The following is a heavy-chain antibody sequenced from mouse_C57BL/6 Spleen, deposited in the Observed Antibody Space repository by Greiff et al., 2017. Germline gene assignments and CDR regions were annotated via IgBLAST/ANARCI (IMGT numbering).Heavy chain of an antibody. J-gene: IGHJ4*01. CDR1: GYSFTDYN. CDR3: ARRDDYDVRDYYAMDY. CDR2: INPNYGTT. D-gene: IGHD2-4*01. Sequence: EVQLQQSGPELVKPGASVKISCKASGYSFTDYNMNWVKQSNGKSLEWIGVINPNYGTTSYNQKFKGKATLTVDQYSSTASMQLNSLTSEDSAVYYCARRDDYDVRDYYAMDYWGQGTSVTVSS. V-gene: IGHV1-39*01.